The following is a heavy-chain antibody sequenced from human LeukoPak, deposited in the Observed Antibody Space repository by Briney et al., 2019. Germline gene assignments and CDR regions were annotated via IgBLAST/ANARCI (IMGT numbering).Heavy chain of an antibody. CDR1: GFTFRSYT. D-gene: IGHD3-10*01. CDR3: AKVGVYDSGTLRGYFDF. Sequence: GGSLRLSCAGTGFTFRSYTMSWVRQAPGKGLEWVSAIITSGGTTYYADSVKGRFTISRDNSNNTLYLQMSSLRAEDTAVYYCAKVGVYDSGTLRGYFDFWGQGTLVTVSS. CDR2: IITSGGTT. J-gene: IGHJ4*02. V-gene: IGHV3-23*01.